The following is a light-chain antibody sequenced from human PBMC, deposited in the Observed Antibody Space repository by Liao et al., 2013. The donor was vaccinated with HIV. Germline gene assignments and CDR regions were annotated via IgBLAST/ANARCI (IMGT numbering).Light chain of an antibody. CDR1: VLAKKY. J-gene: IGLJ3*02. V-gene: IGLV3-25*03. CDR2: KDS. CDR3: LSADSSGTYPNWV. Sequence: SYELTQPSSVSVSPGQTARITCSGDVLAKKYARWFQQKPGQAPVLVIYKDSERPSGIPERFSGSTSGTIVTLTISGVQAEDEADYYCLSADSSGTYPNWVFGGGTKLTVL.